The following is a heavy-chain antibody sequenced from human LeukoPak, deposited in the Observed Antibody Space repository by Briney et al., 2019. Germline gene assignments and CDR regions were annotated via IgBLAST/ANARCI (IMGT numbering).Heavy chain of an antibody. J-gene: IGHJ4*02. CDR3: ARSSGYYRGLDY. V-gene: IGHV4-59*12. CDR2: IYYSGTT. CDR1: GGSISSYY. Sequence: PSETLSLTCTVSGGSISSYYWSWIRQPPGKGLEWIGFIYYSGTTNYNPSLKSRVTISVDTSKNQFSLKLSSVTAADTAVYYCARSSGYYRGLDYWGQGTLVTVSS. D-gene: IGHD3-22*01.